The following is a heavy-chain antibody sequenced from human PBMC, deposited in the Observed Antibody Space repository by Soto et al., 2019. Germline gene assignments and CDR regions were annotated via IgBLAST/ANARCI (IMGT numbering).Heavy chain of an antibody. Sequence: EVQLVETGGGFVQPGGSLRHSCVASGFTVSSHYMTWVRQTPGKGLEWVSIIYASDSTFYADSVKGRFTISRDNSKNTVYLQLNSLRAEDTAVYYCATPVTRLIAFDLWGQGIMVTASS. J-gene: IGHJ3*01. CDR3: ATPVTRLIAFDL. CDR1: GFTVSSHY. V-gene: IGHV3-53*02. D-gene: IGHD4-17*01. CDR2: IYASDST.